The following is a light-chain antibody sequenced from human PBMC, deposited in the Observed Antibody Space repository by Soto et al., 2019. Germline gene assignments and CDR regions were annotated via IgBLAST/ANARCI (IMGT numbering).Light chain of an antibody. CDR3: QQSYSSPWT. CDR1: QSISTY. Sequence: DIPMTQSPSSLSASVGDRVTITCRASQSISTYLNWYQQKPGKAPKVLIFAASTLQSGVHSRFSGSGSGTDFTLTVTSLQPEDFATYYCQQSYSSPWTFGQGTRVEIK. V-gene: IGKV1-39*01. CDR2: AAS. J-gene: IGKJ1*01.